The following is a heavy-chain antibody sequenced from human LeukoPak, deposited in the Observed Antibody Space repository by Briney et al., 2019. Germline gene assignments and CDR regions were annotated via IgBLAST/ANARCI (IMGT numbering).Heavy chain of an antibody. CDR3: ARGLKYYDILTGYWYYFDT. Sequence: SETLSLTCAVYGGSFSGYYWSWIRQPPGKGLEWIGEINHSGSTNYNPSLKSRVTISVDTSKNQFSLKLSSVTAADTAVYYCARGLKYYDILTGYWYYFDTGAREPWSPSPQ. CDR1: GGSFSGYY. D-gene: IGHD3-9*01. V-gene: IGHV4-34*01. CDR2: INHSGST. J-gene: IGHJ4*02.